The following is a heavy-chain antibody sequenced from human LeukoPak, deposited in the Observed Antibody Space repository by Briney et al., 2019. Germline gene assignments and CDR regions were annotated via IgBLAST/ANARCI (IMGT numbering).Heavy chain of an antibody. CDR2: IKSKTDGGTT. V-gene: IGHV3-15*01. CDR1: GFTFSSYE. J-gene: IGHJ3*02. D-gene: IGHD5-18*01. Sequence: PGGSLRLSCAASGFTFSSYEMNWVRQAPGKGLEWVGRIKSKTDGGTTDYAAPVKGRFTISRDDSKNTLYLQMNSLKTEDTAVYYCTTVGYSYGYRTHDAFDIWGQGTMVTVSS. CDR3: TTVGYSYGYRTHDAFDI.